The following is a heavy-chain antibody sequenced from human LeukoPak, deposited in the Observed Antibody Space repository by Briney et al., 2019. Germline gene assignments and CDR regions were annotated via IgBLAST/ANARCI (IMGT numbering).Heavy chain of an antibody. Sequence: SETLSLTCTVSGGSTGSDYWSWIRQPPGKGLEWIAYVYYSGVTSYNPSLKSRVAISIDTSKNQFSLKLSSVTAADTAVYYCARVARSTWYYFDYWGQGTLVTVSS. CDR3: ARVARSTWYYFDY. V-gene: IGHV4-59*12. D-gene: IGHD2-2*01. CDR1: GGSTGSDY. J-gene: IGHJ4*02. CDR2: VYYSGVT.